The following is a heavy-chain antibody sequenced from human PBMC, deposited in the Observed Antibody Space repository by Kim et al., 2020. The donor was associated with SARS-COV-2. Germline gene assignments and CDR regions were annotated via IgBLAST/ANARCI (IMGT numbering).Heavy chain of an antibody. Sequence: GGSLRLSCAASGFTFDDYAMHWVRQAPGKGLEWVSLISGDGGSTYYADSVKGRLTISRDNSKNSLYLQMNSLRTEDTALYYCAKDEAGCSSTSCYPLNWFDPWGQGTLGTVSS. CDR2: ISGDGGST. J-gene: IGHJ5*02. V-gene: IGHV3-43*02. CDR1: GFTFDDYA. CDR3: AKDEAGCSSTSCYPLNWFDP. D-gene: IGHD2-2*01.